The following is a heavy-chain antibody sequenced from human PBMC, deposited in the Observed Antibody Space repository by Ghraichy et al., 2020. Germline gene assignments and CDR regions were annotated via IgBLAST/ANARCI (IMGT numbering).Heavy chain of an antibody. J-gene: IGHJ6*01. CDR3: ARGKRVGEWSVDLIYYYYYGSDV. CDR2: INHSGST. D-gene: IGHD3-10*01. Sequence: SETLSLTCDVIGGSFTDYFWDCFRQTPGKELEWMVEINHSGSTNYSPSLKRRLTISIETSKNQRPLKLTSVTAADTAVYYCARGKRVGEWSVDLIYYYYYGSDVWGRRTTFTVSS. CDR1: GGSFTDYF. V-gene: IGHV4-34*01.